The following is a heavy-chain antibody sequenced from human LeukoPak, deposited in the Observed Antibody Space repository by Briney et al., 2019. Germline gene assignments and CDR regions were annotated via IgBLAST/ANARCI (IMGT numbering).Heavy chain of an antibody. CDR3: AKGYGSGSYYFFDY. D-gene: IGHD3-10*01. J-gene: IGHJ4*02. V-gene: IGHV3-23*01. Sequence: PGGSLRLSCATSGFAFSSYAMSWVRQAPGQGLEWVSGISTTGADTYYADSVKGRLTVSRDNFKNTLYLQMNSLRAEDTAVYYCAKGYGSGSYYFFDYWGQGTLVTVSS. CDR2: ISTTGADT. CDR1: GFAFSSYA.